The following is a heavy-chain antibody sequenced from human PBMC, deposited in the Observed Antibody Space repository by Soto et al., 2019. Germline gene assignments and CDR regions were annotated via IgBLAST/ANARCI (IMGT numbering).Heavy chain of an antibody. CDR2: IYSGGST. CDR1: GFTVSSNY. CDR3: AREVGMGSGDAFDI. Sequence: EVQLVESGGGLVQPGGSLRLSCAASGFTVSSNYMSWVRQAPGKGLEWVSVIYSGGSTYYADSVKGRFTISRDNSKNTLYLQMNSLSAEDTAVYYCAREVGMGSGDAFDIWGQGTMVTVSS. V-gene: IGHV3-66*01. J-gene: IGHJ3*02. D-gene: IGHD3-10*01.